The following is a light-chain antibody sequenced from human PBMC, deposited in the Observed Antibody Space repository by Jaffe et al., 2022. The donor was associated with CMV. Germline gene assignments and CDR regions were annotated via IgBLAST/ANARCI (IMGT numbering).Light chain of an antibody. Sequence: DIQMTQSPSSLSASLGDRVTITCRASENINKYLNWYEQKPGKAPKLLIYAASVLQSGVPSRFSGSGSGTDYTLTISGLQPEDFATYYCQQSYTTPKWTFGQGTKVEIK. V-gene: IGKV1-39*01. CDR2: AAS. CDR3: QQSYTTPKWT. CDR1: ENINKY. J-gene: IGKJ1*01.